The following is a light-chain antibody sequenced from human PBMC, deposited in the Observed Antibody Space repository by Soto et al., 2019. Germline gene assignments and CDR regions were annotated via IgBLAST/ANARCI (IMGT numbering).Light chain of an antibody. J-gene: IGLJ2*01. V-gene: IGLV2-23*02. CDR3: CSYAGSNTFL. Sequence: QSALTQPASVSGSPGQSITISCTGTSSDVGGYNLVSWYQQHPGKAPKLMIYEVSQRPSGVSNRFSGSKSGNTASLTISGLQPEDEADYYCCSYAGSNTFLFAGGTKLTVL. CDR2: EVS. CDR1: SSDVGGYNL.